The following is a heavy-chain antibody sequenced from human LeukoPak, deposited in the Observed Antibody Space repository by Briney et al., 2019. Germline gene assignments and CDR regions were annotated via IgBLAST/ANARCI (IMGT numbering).Heavy chain of an antibody. CDR2: IYYSGST. CDR1: GGSISSYY. CDR3: ARGDTIFGVKDY. J-gene: IGHJ4*02. D-gene: IGHD3-3*01. V-gene: IGHV4-59*12. Sequence: SETLSLTCTVSGGSISSYYWSWIRQPPGKGLEWIGYIYYSGSTNYNPSLKSRVTISVDTSKNQFSLKLSSVTAADTAVYYCARGDTIFGVKDYWGQGTLVTVSS.